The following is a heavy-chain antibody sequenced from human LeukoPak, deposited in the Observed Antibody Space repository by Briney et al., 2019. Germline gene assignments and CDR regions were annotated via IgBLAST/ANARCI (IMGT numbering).Heavy chain of an antibody. J-gene: IGHJ4*02. CDR1: GGSISSGGFY. CDR3: AMGLAWKLDY. V-gene: IGHV4-30-4*01. D-gene: IGHD4-23*01. Sequence: IPSETLSLTCSVSGGSISSGGFYWSWIRQPPGKGLEWIGYIHSSGNTYYNPSLKSRVTISVDASKNQFSLKLSSVIAADTAVYYCAMGLAWKLDYWGQGTLVTVSS. CDR2: IHSSGNT.